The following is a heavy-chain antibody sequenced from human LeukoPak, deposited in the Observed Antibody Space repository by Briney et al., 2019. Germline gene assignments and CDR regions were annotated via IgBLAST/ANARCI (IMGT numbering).Heavy chain of an antibody. V-gene: IGHV4-59*01. J-gene: IGHJ6*02. CDR1: GGSISSYY. CDR2: IYYSGRT. Sequence: PSETLSLTCTVSGGSISSYYWSWIRQPPGKGLEWIGYIYYSGRTNYNPSLKSRVTISVDTSKNQFSLKLSSVTAADTAVYYCARTLSESYYYYGTGVWGQGTTVTVSS. CDR3: ARTLSESYYYYGTGV. D-gene: IGHD6-19*01.